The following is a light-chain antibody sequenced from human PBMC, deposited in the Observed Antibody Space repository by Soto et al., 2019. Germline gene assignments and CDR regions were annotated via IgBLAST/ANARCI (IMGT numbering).Light chain of an antibody. V-gene: IGLV2-14*01. CDR2: EVS. CDR3: SSHTSRTFPRV. CDR1: SSDVGGYNY. Sequence: QSALTQPASVSGSPGQSITISCTGTSSDVGGYNYVSWYQQHPGKAPKLMIYEVSNRPLGVSNRFSGSKSGYTASLTISGLHAEDDADYFCSSHTSRTFPRVFGGGTNLTVL. J-gene: IGLJ3*02.